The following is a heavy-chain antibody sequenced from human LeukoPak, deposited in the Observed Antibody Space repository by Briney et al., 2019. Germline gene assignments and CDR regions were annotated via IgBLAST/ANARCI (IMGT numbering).Heavy chain of an antibody. CDR1: GGTFSSYA. J-gene: IGHJ4*02. CDR2: IIPISGTA. V-gene: IGHV1-69*05. D-gene: IGHD3-22*01. Sequence: ASVKVSCKASGGTFSSYAISWVRQAPGQGLEWMGGIIPISGTANYAQKFQGRVTITTDESTSTAYMELSSLRSEDTAVYYCARSHYYDSSGYYYAVDYWGQGTLVTVSS. CDR3: ARSHYYDSSGYYYAVDY.